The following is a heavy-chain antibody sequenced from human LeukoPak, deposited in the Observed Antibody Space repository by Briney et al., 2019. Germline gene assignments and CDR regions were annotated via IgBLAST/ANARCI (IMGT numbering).Heavy chain of an antibody. CDR1: GFTFSSYS. CDR3: AKGGATVIDY. V-gene: IGHV3-66*01. CDR2: IYSGGST. Sequence: SGGSLRLSCAASGFTFSSYSMNWVRQAPGKGLEWVSVIYSGGSTYYADSVKGRFTISRDNAKNTLYLQMNSLRADDTAVYYCAKGGATVIDYWGQGTLVTVSS. D-gene: IGHD4-17*01. J-gene: IGHJ4*02.